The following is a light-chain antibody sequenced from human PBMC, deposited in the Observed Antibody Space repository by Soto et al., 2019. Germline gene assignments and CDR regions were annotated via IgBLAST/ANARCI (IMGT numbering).Light chain of an antibody. CDR3: QQYNNWPSWT. J-gene: IGKJ1*01. CDR1: QSVSSN. V-gene: IGKV3-15*01. Sequence: DIVMTQSPATLPVSPGERATLCVSASQSVSSNLAWYQQKPGQAPRFLIYGASTRATGIPARFSGSGSGTEFTLTISSLQSEDFAVYYCQQYNNWPSWTFGQGTKVDTK. CDR2: GAS.